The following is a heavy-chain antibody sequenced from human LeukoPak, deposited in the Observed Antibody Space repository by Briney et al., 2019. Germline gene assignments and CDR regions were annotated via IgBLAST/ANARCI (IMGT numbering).Heavy chain of an antibody. J-gene: IGHJ4*02. D-gene: IGHD5/OR15-5a*01. CDR3: ARSSTTLSPFDY. V-gene: IGHV4-39*07. CDR1: GGSISSSSYY. Sequence: SETLSLTCTVSGGSISSSSYYWGWHRQPPGTGLEWIGSIYYSGSTYYNPSLKSRVTISVDTSKNQFSLKLSSVTAADTAVYYCARSSTTLSPFDYWGQGTLVTVSS. CDR2: IYYSGST.